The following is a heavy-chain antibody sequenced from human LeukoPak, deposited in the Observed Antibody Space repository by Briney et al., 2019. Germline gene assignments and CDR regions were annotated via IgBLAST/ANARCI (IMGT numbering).Heavy chain of an antibody. CDR2: ISGGST. CDR1: GFTVSSNE. Sequence: SGGYLRLSCAASGFTVSSNEMSWVRQAPGKGLEWVSSISGGSTYYADSRKGRFTISRDNSKNTLHLQMNSLRAEDTAVYYCKTQLDCSSTSCYSLSGYWGQGTLVTVSS. V-gene: IGHV3-38-3*01. J-gene: IGHJ4*02. D-gene: IGHD2-2*01. CDR3: KTQLDCSSTSCYSLSGY.